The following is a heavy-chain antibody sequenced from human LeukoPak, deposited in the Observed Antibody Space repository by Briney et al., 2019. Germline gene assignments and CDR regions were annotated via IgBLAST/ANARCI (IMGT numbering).Heavy chain of an antibody. CDR3: ARDGPGSPVPKNWFDP. CDR2: INHSGST. CDR1: GGSFSGYY. Sequence: PSETLSLTCAVYGGSFSGYYWSWIRQPPGKGLEWIGEINHSGSTNYNPSLKSRVTISVDTSKNQFSLKLSSVTAADTAVYYCARDGPGSPVPKNWFDPWGQGTLVTVSS. J-gene: IGHJ5*02. D-gene: IGHD3-10*01. V-gene: IGHV4-34*01.